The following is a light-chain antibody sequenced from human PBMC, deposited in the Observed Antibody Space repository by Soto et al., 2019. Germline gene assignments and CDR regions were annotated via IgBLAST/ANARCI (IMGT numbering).Light chain of an antibody. CDR1: QSLGNW. V-gene: IGKV1-5*01. CDR3: QQYTPDSPWA. CDR2: DVS. Sequence: DIQMTQSPSTLSASVGDKVTITCRASQSLGNWLAWYQQEPGKAPSLLIYDVSTLQSGVPSRFSGSGSGTEFTLTSTDLQPADFATYFCQQYTPDSPWAFGQGTKVEFK. J-gene: IGKJ1*01.